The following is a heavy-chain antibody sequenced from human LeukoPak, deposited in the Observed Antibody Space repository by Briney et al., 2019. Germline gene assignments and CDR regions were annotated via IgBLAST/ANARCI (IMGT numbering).Heavy chain of an antibody. Sequence: GGSLRLSCAASGFTFSSYSMNWVRQAPGKGLEWVGRIKSKTDGGTTDYAAPVKGRFTISRDDSKNTLYLQMNSLKTEDTAVYYCTTLSDYDFWSGYPYYSDYWGQGTLVTVSS. V-gene: IGHV3-15*01. J-gene: IGHJ4*02. CDR3: TTLSDYDFWSGYPYYSDY. CDR2: IKSKTDGGTT. CDR1: GFTFSSYS. D-gene: IGHD3-3*01.